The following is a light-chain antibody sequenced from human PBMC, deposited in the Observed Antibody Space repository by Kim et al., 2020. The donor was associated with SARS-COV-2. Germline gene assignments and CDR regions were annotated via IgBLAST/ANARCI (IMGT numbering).Light chain of an antibody. V-gene: IGLV1-40*01. CDR2: GNN. CDR3: QSYDTSLSGV. CDR1: SSNIGAGYD. Sequence: QSVLTQPPSVSGAPGQRVTISCTGSSSNIGAGYDVHWYQQLPGTAPKLLIYGNNNRPSGVPDRFSGSKSGTSGSLAITGLQAEDEADYYCQSYDTSLSGVFGGGTKVTVL. J-gene: IGLJ3*02.